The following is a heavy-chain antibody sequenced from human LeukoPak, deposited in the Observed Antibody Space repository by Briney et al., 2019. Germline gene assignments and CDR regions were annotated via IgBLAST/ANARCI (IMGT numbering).Heavy chain of an antibody. CDR2: ISSSSSYI. CDR3: AGEGHYCSSTSCYTDY. CDR1: GFTFSSYS. Sequence: GGSLRLSCAASGFTFSSYSMNWVRQAPGKGLEWVSSISSSSSYIYYADSVKGRFTISIDNAKNSLYLQMNSLRAEDTAVYYCAGEGHYCSSTSCYTDYWGQGTLVTVSS. D-gene: IGHD2-2*01. V-gene: IGHV3-21*01. J-gene: IGHJ4*02.